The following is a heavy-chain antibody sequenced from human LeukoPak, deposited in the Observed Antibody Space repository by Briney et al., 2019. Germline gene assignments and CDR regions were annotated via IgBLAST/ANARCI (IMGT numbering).Heavy chain of an antibody. CDR2: IYPGDSDT. CDR3: ARLAASETYYYDSSGYYYFDY. J-gene: IGHJ4*02. CDR1: GYSFTSYW. D-gene: IGHD3-22*01. Sequence: GESLKISCKGSGYSFTSYWIGWVRQMPGKGLEWMGIIYPGDSDTTYSPSFQGQVTISPDKSISTAYLQWSSLKASDTAMYYCARLAASETYYYDSSGYYYFDYWGQGTLVTVSS. V-gene: IGHV5-51*01.